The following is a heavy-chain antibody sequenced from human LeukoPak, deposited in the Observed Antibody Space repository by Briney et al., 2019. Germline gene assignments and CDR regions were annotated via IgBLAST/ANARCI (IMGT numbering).Heavy chain of an antibody. Sequence: KSSGTLSLTCSVSGDSTTSYYWSWIRQSPGKGLEWLGLIYKSGDVNYHPSFRSRLFMSVDRSKTQVSLRLRSVTAADTAVYYCASGKYFYDDAGSVNRASRTALDLWARGTMVIVSS. CDR3: ASGKYFYDDAGSVNRASRTALDL. V-gene: IGHV4-59*01. CDR2: IYKSGDV. CDR1: GDSTTSYY. D-gene: IGHD3-16*01. J-gene: IGHJ3*01.